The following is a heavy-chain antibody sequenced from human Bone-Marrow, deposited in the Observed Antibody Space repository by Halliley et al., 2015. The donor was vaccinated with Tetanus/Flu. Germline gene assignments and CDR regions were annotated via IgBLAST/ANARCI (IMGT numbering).Heavy chain of an antibody. CDR3: ARHSFAFYLRGYNSALDKSLRF. J-gene: IGHJ4*02. Sequence: DSTDYAGSLRGRFTISRDNAKSSVYLQMNSLRAEDTAAYYCARHSFAFYLRGYNSALDKSLRFWGPGTLVTVSS. CDR2: DST. D-gene: IGHD5-18*01. V-gene: IGHV3-20*03.